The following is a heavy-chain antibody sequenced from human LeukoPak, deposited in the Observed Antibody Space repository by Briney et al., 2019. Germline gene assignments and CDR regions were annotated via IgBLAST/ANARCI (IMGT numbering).Heavy chain of an antibody. CDR3: ARNTPSLTTYGMDV. CDR1: GFTFSSYS. J-gene: IGHJ6*02. D-gene: IGHD1-14*01. Sequence: GGSLRLSCAASGFTFSSYSMNWVRQAPGKGLEWVSHISSSSNIYYADSVKGRFTISRDNAKNSLYLQMNSLRDEDTAVYYCARNTPSLTTYGMDVWGQGTTVTVSS. CDR2: ISSSSNI. V-gene: IGHV3-48*02.